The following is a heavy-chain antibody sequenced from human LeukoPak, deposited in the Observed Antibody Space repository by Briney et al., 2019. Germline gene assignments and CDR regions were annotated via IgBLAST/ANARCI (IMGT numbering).Heavy chain of an antibody. Sequence: GSLRLSCATSGLTFSSYSMNWVRQAPGKGLEWVSYISGSSNTIYYADSVKGRFTISRDNAKNSLYLQMNSLRDEDTAVYYCASGGSVFGVLILYYFDNWGQGTLVTVSS. J-gene: IGHJ4*02. CDR1: GLTFSSYS. D-gene: IGHD3-3*01. V-gene: IGHV3-48*02. CDR2: ISGSSNTI. CDR3: ASGGSVFGVLILYYFDN.